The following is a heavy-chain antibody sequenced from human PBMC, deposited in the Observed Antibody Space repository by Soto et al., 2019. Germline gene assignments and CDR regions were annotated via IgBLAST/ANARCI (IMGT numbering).Heavy chain of an antibody. CDR3: TKDIRRNADYGPHYVDS. V-gene: IGHV3-9*01. CDR2: ISWTGGPI. CDR1: GFNFNDYG. D-gene: IGHD3-10*01. J-gene: IGHJ4*02. Sequence: EVQLVESGGGLVQPGRSLRLSCAASGFNFNDYGMHWVRQVPGKGLEWVSGISWTGGPIGYSDSVKGRFTISRNNAKNPLYLKMNSLRAEDTALYYCTKDIRRNADYGPHYVDSWGQGTLVTVSS.